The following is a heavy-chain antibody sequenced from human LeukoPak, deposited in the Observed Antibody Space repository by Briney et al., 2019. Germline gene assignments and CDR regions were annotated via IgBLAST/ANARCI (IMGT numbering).Heavy chain of an antibody. CDR2: IIPILRIS. CDR1: GGSFSNNA. V-gene: IGHV1-69*04. Sequence: GASVKVSCKASGGSFSNNAFSWVRQAPGQGLEWMGRIIPILRISNYAQTLKGRLTITADKSRSTVYLELNSLGVDDTALYYCVRYINLIRGLIYSPDGFDVWGQGTMVTVSS. J-gene: IGHJ3*01. CDR3: VRYINLIRGLIYSPDGFDV. D-gene: IGHD3-10*01.